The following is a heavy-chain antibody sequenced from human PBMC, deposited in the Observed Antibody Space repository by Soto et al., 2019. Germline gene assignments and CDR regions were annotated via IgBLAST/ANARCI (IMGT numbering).Heavy chain of an antibody. Sequence: EVQLVESGGGLVQPGGSLRLSCAASGFTFSSYWMHWVRQAPGKGLVWVSRINSDGSSTTSADSVKGRFTISRDNVKNTLYLQMNSLRAEETAVYYCARVDYDSGTTARSPRRWYFALWGRGTLVTVSS. D-gene: IGHD3-10*01. CDR3: ARVDYDSGTTARSPRRWYFAL. V-gene: IGHV3-74*03. CDR2: INSDGSST. J-gene: IGHJ2*01. CDR1: GFTFSSYW.